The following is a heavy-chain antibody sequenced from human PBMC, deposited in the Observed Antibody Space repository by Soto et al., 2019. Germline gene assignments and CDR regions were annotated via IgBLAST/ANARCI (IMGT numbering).Heavy chain of an antibody. CDR3: ASRTKWGHAFDI. CDR1: GGSFSGYY. J-gene: IGHJ3*02. CDR2: INHSGGT. D-gene: IGHD1-26*01. V-gene: IGHV4-34*01. Sequence: QVQLQQWGAGLLKPSETLSLTCAVYGGSFSGYYWSWIRQPPGKGLEWIGEINHSGGTNYNPSLKSRVTISVDTSKNQFSLKLSSVTAADTAVYYCASRTKWGHAFDIWGQGTMVTVSS.